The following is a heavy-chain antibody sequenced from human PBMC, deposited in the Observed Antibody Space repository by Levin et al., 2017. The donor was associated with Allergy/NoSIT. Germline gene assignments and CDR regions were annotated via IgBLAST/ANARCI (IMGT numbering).Heavy chain of an antibody. J-gene: IGHJ6*02. CDR1: GDSISSYF. CDR3: ARDRVTAADGTYYFYGMDV. Sequence: LSQTLSLTCTVSGDSISSYFWSWIRQPPGKGLEWIGYISYSGNSKYNPSLRSRVTISVDTSKNQFSLKLRSVTAADTAIYYCARDRVTAADGTYYFYGMDVWGQGTTVTVSS. CDR2: ISYSGNS. V-gene: IGHV4-59*01. D-gene: IGHD6-13*01.